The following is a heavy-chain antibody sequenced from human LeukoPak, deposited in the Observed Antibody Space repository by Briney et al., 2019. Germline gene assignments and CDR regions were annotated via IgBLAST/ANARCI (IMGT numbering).Heavy chain of an antibody. V-gene: IGHV1-8*03. CDR3: ARTFVDFWSGYYRRDWLDP. D-gene: IGHD3-3*01. CDR1: GYSFTNFD. Sequence: ASVNVSCKTSGYSFTNFDINWVRQATGQGLEWMGKMSPNTGKTGYAQKFQDRVTITSDTSINTVYMELSSLRSDDTAEYYCARTFVDFWSGYYRRDWLDPWGQGTLVTVSS. CDR2: MSPNTGKT. J-gene: IGHJ5*02.